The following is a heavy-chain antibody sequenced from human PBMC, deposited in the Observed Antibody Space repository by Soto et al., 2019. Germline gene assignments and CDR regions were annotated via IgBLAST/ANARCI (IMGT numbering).Heavy chain of an antibody. V-gene: IGHV4-59*01. D-gene: IGHD4-17*01. CDR2: IDYSGST. Sequence: QVQLQESGPGLVKPSETLSLTCTVSGGSIISYYWSWIRQPPGKGLEWIGYIDYSGSTKYNPSLKGRVTISVATSKDQCSRRLTPVVAADTAVHHCARLPGAGDGGIFDPWGQGTLVTVSS. J-gene: IGHJ5*02. CDR3: ARLPGAGDGGIFDP. CDR1: GGSIISYY.